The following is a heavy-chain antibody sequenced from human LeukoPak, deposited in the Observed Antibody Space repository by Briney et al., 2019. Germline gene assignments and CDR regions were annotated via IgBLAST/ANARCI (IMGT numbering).Heavy chain of an antibody. CDR1: GFTFSSYW. CDR3: AKGSGYRYGYSYDY. Sequence: GRSLRLSCAASGFTFSSYWMSSVRQAPGKGLEWVANIKQDGSEQYYVDSVKGRFTISRDNAKNSLYLQMNSLTPEATPLYHFAKGSGYRYGYSYDYWGQGTQVTVSS. CDR2: IKQDGSEQ. J-gene: IGHJ4*02. D-gene: IGHD5-18*01. V-gene: IGHV3-7*01.